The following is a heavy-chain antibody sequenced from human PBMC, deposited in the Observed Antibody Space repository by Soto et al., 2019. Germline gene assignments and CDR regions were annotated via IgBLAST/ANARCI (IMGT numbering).Heavy chain of an antibody. CDR3: ARERHIVVVPAAGAFDI. CDR1: GFPFSRYA. V-gene: IGHV3-30-3*01. D-gene: IGHD2-2*01. J-gene: IGHJ3*02. CDR2: ISYDGSNK. Sequence: HVQLVESGGGVVQPGRSLRLSCAASGFPFSRYAMHWVRQAPGKGLRWVAVISYDGSNKHHADSVKCRFSTSRDNLKNTLYLQMNSLRAEYTAVYSCARERHIVVVPAAGAFDIWGRGTMVTVSS.